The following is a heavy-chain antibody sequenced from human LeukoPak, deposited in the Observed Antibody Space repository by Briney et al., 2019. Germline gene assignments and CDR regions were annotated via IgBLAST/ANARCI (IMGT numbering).Heavy chain of an antibody. V-gene: IGHV4-31*03. CDR2: IFHRGNT. CDR3: ARAVGYDDVTGYYRGWYFDL. Sequence: SETLSLTCTVSGGSISSSSYYWGWIRQPPGKGLEWIGYIFHRGNTYYNPSLKSRLTISVDTSKHQFSLRMTSVTAADTAVYYCARAVGYDDVTGYYRGWYFDLWGRGTLVTVSS. CDR1: GGSISSSSYY. J-gene: IGHJ2*01. D-gene: IGHD3-9*01.